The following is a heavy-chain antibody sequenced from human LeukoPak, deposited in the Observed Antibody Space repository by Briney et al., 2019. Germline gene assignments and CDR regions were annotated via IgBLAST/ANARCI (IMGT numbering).Heavy chain of an antibody. CDR2: ISGSGRST. Sequence: GGSLRLSCAASGFTFSSYGMGWIRQAPGKGLEWVSAISGSGRSTYYADSVKGRFTISRDNSKNTLYLQMNSLRAEDTAVYYCAKDRTWNDILTGYYIYDCDYWGQGTLVTVSS. D-gene: IGHD3-9*01. CDR1: GFTFSSYG. J-gene: IGHJ4*02. V-gene: IGHV3-23*01. CDR3: AKDRTWNDILTGYYIYDCDY.